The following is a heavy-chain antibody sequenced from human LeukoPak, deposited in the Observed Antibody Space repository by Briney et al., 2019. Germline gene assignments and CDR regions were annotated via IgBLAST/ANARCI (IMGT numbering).Heavy chain of an antibody. CDR3: ARVTTGSYYSDF. Sequence: SETLSLTCAVSGASLRNYYWSCVRQPPGKGLEWIGYLSYTGSTNYNPSLKSRVTISGDTSKNQFSLKLTSVTAADTAVYYCARVTTGSYYSDFWGQGTLVTVSS. V-gene: IGHV4-59*08. J-gene: IGHJ4*02. D-gene: IGHD3-10*01. CDR1: GASLRNYY. CDR2: LSYTGST.